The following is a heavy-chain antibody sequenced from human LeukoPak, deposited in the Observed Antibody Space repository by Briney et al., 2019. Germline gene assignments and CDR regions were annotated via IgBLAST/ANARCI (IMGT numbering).Heavy chain of an antibody. D-gene: IGHD3-9*01. V-gene: IGHV4-4*07. CDR1: GGSISSYY. J-gene: IGHJ4*02. Sequence: SETLSLTCTVSGGSISSYYWSWIRQPAGKGLEWIGRIYTSGSTNYNPSLKSRVTMSVDTSKNQFSLKLGSVTAADTAVYYCARSTGGDLLRYFDWLLYFDYWGQGTLVTVSS. CDR2: IYTSGST. CDR3: ARSTGGDLLRYFDWLLYFDY.